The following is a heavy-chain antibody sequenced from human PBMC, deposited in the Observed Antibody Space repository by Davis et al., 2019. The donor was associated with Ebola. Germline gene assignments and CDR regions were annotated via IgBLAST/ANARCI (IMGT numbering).Heavy chain of an antibody. CDR1: GYTFTTYG. J-gene: IGHJ4*02. CDR3: ARGQQLVDYFDY. Sequence: ASVKVSCKSSGYTFTTYGISWVRQAPGQGLEWMGSITIYNGNTYYAQKFQGRVTLTTDTSTSTAYMELRSLRSDDTAVYYCARGQQLVDYFDYWGQGTLVTVSS. CDR2: ITIYNGNT. D-gene: IGHD6-13*01. V-gene: IGHV1-18*01.